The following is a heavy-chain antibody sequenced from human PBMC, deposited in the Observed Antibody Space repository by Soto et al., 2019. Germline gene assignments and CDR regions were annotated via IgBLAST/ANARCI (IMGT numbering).Heavy chain of an antibody. Sequence: HPGGSLRLSCAASGFTFSSYAMHWVRQAPGKGLEWVAVISYDGSNKYYADSVKGRFTISRDNSKNTLYLQMNSLRAEDTAVYYCAREYYYDSSGYRPSCGMDVWGQGTTVTVSS. J-gene: IGHJ6*02. CDR3: AREYYYDSSGYRPSCGMDV. CDR1: GFTFSSYA. V-gene: IGHV3-30-3*01. D-gene: IGHD3-22*01. CDR2: ISYDGSNK.